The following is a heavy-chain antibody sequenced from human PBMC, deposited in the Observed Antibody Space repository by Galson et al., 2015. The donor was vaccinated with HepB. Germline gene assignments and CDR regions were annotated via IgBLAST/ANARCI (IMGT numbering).Heavy chain of an antibody. J-gene: IGHJ6*02. CDR3: ARGYAKTAAGTTFYYYYGLDV. D-gene: IGHD1-1*01. Sequence: SLRLSCAASGFTFGTYAMHWVRQAPGKGLEWVAVISHDGSNKYYSDSVTGRFTISRDNSKNALYLQMNSLSGEDTAMYYCARGYAKTAAGTTFYYYYGLDVWGQGTTVTVSS. CDR1: GFTFGTYA. V-gene: IGHV3-30-3*01. CDR2: ISHDGSNK.